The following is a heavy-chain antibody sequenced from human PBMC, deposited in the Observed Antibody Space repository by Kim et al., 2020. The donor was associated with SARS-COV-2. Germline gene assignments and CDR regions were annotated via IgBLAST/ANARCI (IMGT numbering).Heavy chain of an antibody. CDR2: IYHSGST. CDR1: GGSISSSNW. J-gene: IGHJ4*02. V-gene: IGHV4-4*02. Sequence: SETLSLTCAVSGGSISSSNWWSWVRQPPGKGLEWIGEIYHSGSTNYNPSLKSRVTISVDKSKNQFSLKLSSVTAADTAVYYCARRLYRYYYDSSDRTYYFDYWGQGTLVTVSS. CDR3: ARRLYRYYYDSSDRTYYFDY. D-gene: IGHD3-22*01.